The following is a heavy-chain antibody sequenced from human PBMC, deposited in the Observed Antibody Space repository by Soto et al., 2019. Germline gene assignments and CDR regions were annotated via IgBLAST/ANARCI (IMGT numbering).Heavy chain of an antibody. V-gene: IGHV1-69*12. CDR1: GGTFRTSA. Sequence: QVQLVQSGAEVKKPGSSVKVSCKASGGTFRTSAISWVRQAPGQGLEWVGGIMPVFRRPKYAQNFQDRVTITADESTSTAYMELNSLRSDDTAVYYCARDKDRLQLGVNYYFILDVWGQGTGVTVSS. D-gene: IGHD1-1*01. CDR2: IMPVFRRP. J-gene: IGHJ6*02. CDR3: ARDKDRLQLGVNYYFILDV.